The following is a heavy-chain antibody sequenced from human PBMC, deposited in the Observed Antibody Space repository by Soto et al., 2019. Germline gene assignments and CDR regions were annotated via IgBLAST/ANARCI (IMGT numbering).Heavy chain of an antibody. CDR3: AHSTYYYDSSGYYRNWFDP. CDR2: IYWDDDK. Sequence: SGPTLVNPTQTLTLTCTFSGFSLSTSGVGVGWIRQPPGKALEWLALIYWDDDKRYSPSLKSRLTITKDTSKNQVVLTMTNMDPVDTATYYCAHSTYYYDSSGYYRNWFDPWGQGTLVTV. J-gene: IGHJ5*02. CDR1: GFSLSTSGVG. D-gene: IGHD3-22*01. V-gene: IGHV2-5*02.